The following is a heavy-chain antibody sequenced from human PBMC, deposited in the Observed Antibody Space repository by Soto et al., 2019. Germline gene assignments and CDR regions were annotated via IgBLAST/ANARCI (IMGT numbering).Heavy chain of an antibody. J-gene: IGHJ4*02. D-gene: IGHD3-3*01. CDR3: ARDYDFGSGSNSCFDY. CDR2: IKRDGSEK. V-gene: IGHV3-7*01. CDR1: GFAVSSFW. Sequence: GGSLRLSCAASGFAVSSFWMNWVRQAPGKGLEWVANIKRDGSEKYYVDSVKGRFTISRDNAKNSLYLQMNSLRAEDTAVYYCARDYDFGSGSNSCFDYWGQGTLVTVSS.